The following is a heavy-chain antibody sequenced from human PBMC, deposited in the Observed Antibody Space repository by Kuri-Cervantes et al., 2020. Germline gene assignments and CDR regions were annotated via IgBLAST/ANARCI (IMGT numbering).Heavy chain of an antibody. V-gene: IGHV3-13*01. CDR1: GFTFSSYD. D-gene: IGHD4-17*01. CDR3: ARGVVGLRNWFDP. Sequence: GESLKISCAASGFTFSSYDMHWVRQATGKGLEWVSAIGTAGDTYYPGSVKGRFTISRDNSKNTLYLQMNSLRAEDTAVYYCARGVVGLRNWFDPWGQGTLVTVSS. J-gene: IGHJ5*02. CDR2: IGTAGDT.